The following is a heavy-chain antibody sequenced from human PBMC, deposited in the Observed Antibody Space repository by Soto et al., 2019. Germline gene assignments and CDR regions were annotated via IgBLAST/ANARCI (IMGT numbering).Heavy chain of an antibody. D-gene: IGHD5-12*01. CDR1: GFTFSSYA. V-gene: IGHV3-64D*06. CDR3: VKGQEDIVATTSRYYYYYYGMDV. J-gene: IGHJ6*02. CDR2: ISSNGVGT. Sequence: GGSLRLSCAASGFTFSSYAMHWVRQAPGKGLEYVSAISSNGVGTYYTESVKGRLTISRDNSKNTLYLQMSSLRAEDTAVYYCVKGQEDIVATTSRYYYYYYGMDVWGQGTTVTVSS.